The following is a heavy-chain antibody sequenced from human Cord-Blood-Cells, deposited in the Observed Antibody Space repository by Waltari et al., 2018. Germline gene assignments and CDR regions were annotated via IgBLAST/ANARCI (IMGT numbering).Heavy chain of an antibody. CDR1: GGSISSVGYY. Sequence: QVQLQESGPGLVKPSQTLSLTCTVSGGSISSVGYYLSWIRQHPGKGLEWIGYIYYSGSTYYNPSLKSRVTISVDTSKNQFSLKLSSVTAADTAVYYCARADLLVERYYFDYWGQGTLVTVSS. CDR3: ARADLLVERYYFDY. CDR2: IYYSGST. D-gene: IGHD1-26*01. V-gene: IGHV4-31*03. J-gene: IGHJ4*02.